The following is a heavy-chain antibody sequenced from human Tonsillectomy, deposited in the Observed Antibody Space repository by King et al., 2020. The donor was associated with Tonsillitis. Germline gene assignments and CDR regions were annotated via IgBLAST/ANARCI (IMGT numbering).Heavy chain of an antibody. V-gene: IGHV4-39*01. D-gene: IGHD2-15*01. Sequence: QLQESGPGLVKPSETLSLTCTVSGGSISRSSNYRGWIRQSPGKGLEWIGNMYPSGSAYYNPSLKSRVTISADTSKNQFSLELTSVTAADTAVYYCASIAGGTVDSWGQGTLVTVSS. CDR2: MYPSGSA. CDR3: ASIAGGTVDS. CDR1: GGSISRSSNY. J-gene: IGHJ4*02.